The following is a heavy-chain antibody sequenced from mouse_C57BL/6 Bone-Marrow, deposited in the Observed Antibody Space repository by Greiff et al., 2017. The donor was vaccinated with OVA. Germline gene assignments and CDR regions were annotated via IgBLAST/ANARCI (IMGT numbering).Heavy chain of an antibody. D-gene: IGHD1-1*01. J-gene: IGHJ1*03. CDR1: GYSFTGYY. Sequence: VQLKQSGPELVKPGASVKISCKASGYSFTGYYMNWVKQSPEKSLEWIGEINPSTGGTTYNQKFKAKATLTVDKSSSTAYMQLKSLTSEDSAVYYCARGDGSSLRWYFDVWGTGTTVTVSS. CDR3: ARGDGSSLRWYFDV. V-gene: IGHV1-42*01. CDR2: INPSTGGT.